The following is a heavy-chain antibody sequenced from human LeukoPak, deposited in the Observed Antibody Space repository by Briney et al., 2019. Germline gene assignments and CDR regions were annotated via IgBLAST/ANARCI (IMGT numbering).Heavy chain of an antibody. V-gene: IGHV1-18*01. Sequence: ASVKVSCKASGYTFTSYGISWVRQAPGQGLEWMGWISAYNGNTNYAQKLQGRVTMTTDTSTSTAYMELRSLRSDDTAVHYCARRAHYDFWSGYNNWFDPWGQGTLVTVSS. D-gene: IGHD3-3*01. J-gene: IGHJ5*02. CDR2: ISAYNGNT. CDR1: GYTFTSYG. CDR3: ARRAHYDFWSGYNNWFDP.